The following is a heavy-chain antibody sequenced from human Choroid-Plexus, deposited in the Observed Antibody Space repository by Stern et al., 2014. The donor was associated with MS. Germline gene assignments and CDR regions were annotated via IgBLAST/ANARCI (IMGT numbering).Heavy chain of an antibody. CDR3: AKDRQYLTYFFDH. Sequence: VQLVQSGGGVVQPGRPLRLPCVASGFTFGSCAMHWVRQAPGKGLEWVAGGSYDGSNKYYADSVKGRFTIARDNSQNTLYMQMSSLRPEDTAVYFCAKDRQYLTYFFDHWGQGSLVTVSS. V-gene: IGHV3-30*18. CDR2: GSYDGSNK. CDR1: GFTFGSCA. D-gene: IGHD2/OR15-2a*01. J-gene: IGHJ5*02.